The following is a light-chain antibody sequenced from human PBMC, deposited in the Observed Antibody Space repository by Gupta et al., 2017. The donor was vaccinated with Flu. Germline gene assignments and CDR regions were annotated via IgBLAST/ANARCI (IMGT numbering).Light chain of an antibody. CDR2: DKN. Sequence: TVSTTCQGDSLRKCYAVWYQQNPVHAPFLILYDKNIRHAGCPDLFSGSNSGNTSALTITRAPAEEEADYYCNSLDSTDNNQAVFGGGTKLTVL. V-gene: IGLV3-19*01. J-gene: IGLJ2*01. CDR1: SLRKCY. CDR3: NSLDSTDNNQAV.